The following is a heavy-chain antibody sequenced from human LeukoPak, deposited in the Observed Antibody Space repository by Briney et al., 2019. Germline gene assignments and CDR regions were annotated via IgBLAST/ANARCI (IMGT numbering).Heavy chain of an antibody. J-gene: IGHJ5*02. V-gene: IGHV4-34*01. Sequence: PSETLSLTCAVYGGSFGGYYWSWIRQPPGKGLEWIGEINHSRSTNYNPSLKSRVTISVDTSKNQFSLKLSSVTAADTAVYYCARVGPWTLNYHDSSGYYSNWFDPWGQGTLVTVSS. D-gene: IGHD3-22*01. CDR1: GGSFGGYY. CDR2: INHSRST. CDR3: ARVGPWTLNYHDSSGYYSNWFDP.